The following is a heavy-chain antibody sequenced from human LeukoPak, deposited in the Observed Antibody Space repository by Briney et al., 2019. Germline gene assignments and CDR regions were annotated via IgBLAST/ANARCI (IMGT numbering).Heavy chain of an antibody. V-gene: IGHV4-61*02. J-gene: IGHJ2*01. CDR3: GRFLHERWYVWYFDL. D-gene: IGHD6-13*01. CDR1: GGSISSGSYY. CDR2: IYTSGST. Sequence: SQALSLTCTVSGGSISSGSYYWSWIRPPAGKVLEWIGRIYTSGSTNYNPSLKSRVTISVDTSKNQFSLKLSSVTAADTAVYYCGRFLHERWYVWYFDLWGRGTLVTVSS.